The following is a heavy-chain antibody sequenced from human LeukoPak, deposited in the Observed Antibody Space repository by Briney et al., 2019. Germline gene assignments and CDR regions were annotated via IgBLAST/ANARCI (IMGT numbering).Heavy chain of an antibody. J-gene: IGHJ2*01. D-gene: IGHD2-21*02. CDR2: INPSGGST. CDR1: GYTFTSYY. Sequence: ASVKVSCKASGYTFTSYYMHWVRQAPGQGLEWMGIINPSGGSTSYAQKFQGRVTMTRDTSTSTVYMELSSLRSEDTAVYYCARDRGSKRVAYCGGDCYVGYFDLWGRGTLVTVSS. CDR3: ARDRGSKRVAYCGGDCYVGYFDL. V-gene: IGHV1-46*01.